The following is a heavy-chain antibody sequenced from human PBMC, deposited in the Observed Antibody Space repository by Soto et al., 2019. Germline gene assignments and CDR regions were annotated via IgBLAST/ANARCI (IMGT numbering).Heavy chain of an antibody. CDR3: ARDRHNNFFDP. Sequence: SETLSLTCTVSGGSISDDTYYWTWIRQSPGKGLEWIGYIYYSGSTYYNPSLESRVAISLDTSRSQFSLTLHSVTAADTAIYYCARDRHNNFFDPWGQGTLVTVSS. CDR2: IYYSGST. J-gene: IGHJ5*02. V-gene: IGHV4-31*03. D-gene: IGHD6-6*01. CDR1: GGSISDDTYY.